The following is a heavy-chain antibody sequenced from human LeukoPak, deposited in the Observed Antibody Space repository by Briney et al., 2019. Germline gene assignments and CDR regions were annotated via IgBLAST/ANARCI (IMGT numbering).Heavy chain of an antibody. J-gene: IGHJ4*02. Sequence: SETLSLTCTVSAGSISRGDYYWSWIRQSPGKGLEWIGYIYYTGSTSYNPSLKSRITISVDTSKNQFSLRLSSVTAADTAVYYCARGPNYVWGSYRYFDYWGQGTLVTVSS. CDR2: IYYTGST. V-gene: IGHV4-30-4*01. CDR1: AGSISRGDYY. D-gene: IGHD3-16*02. CDR3: ARGPNYVWGSYRYFDY.